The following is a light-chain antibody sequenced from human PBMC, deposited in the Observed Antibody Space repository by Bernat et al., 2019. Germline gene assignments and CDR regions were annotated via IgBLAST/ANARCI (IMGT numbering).Light chain of an antibody. V-gene: IGKV1-5*03. Sequence: DIRMTQSPSTLSASVGDRVTITCRASQSISSWLAWYQQKPGKAPKLLIYKASSLESGVPSRFSGSGSGTEFTLTISSLQPDDFATYYCQQYNSYSLITFGQGTRLEIK. CDR2: KAS. CDR3: QQYNSYSLIT. J-gene: IGKJ5*01. CDR1: QSISSW.